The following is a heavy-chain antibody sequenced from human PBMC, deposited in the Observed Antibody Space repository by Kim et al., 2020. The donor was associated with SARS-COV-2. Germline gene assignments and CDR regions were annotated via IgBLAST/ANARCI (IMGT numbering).Heavy chain of an antibody. CDR1: GGSISSYY. J-gene: IGHJ2*01. Sequence: SETLSLTCTVSGGSISSYYWSWIRQPPGKGLEWIGYIYYSGSTNYNPSLKSRVTISVDTSKNQFSLKLSSVTAADTAVYYCARVSGAAMVTWYFDLWGRG. CDR3: ARVSGAAMVTWYFDL. V-gene: IGHV4-59*01. CDR2: IYYSGST. D-gene: IGHD5-18*01.